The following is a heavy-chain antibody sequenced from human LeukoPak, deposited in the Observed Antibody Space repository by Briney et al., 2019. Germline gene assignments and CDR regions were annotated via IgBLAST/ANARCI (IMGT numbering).Heavy chain of an antibody. D-gene: IGHD1-26*01. V-gene: IGHV5-51*01. Sequence: GESLKISCKGSGYSFTNYWIGWVRQMPEKDLEWMGIIYPGDSDARYSPSFQGQATISADKSISTAYLQWSSLKASDTAMYYCARSRLRGSLSGFDIWGQGTLVTVSS. J-gene: IGHJ3*02. CDR1: GYSFTNYW. CDR3: ARSRLRGSLSGFDI. CDR2: IYPGDSDA.